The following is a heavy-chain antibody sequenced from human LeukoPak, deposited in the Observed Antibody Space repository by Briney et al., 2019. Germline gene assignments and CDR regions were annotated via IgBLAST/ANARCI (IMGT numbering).Heavy chain of an antibody. J-gene: IGHJ5*02. V-gene: IGHV3-64D*06. CDR1: GFTFSSYA. Sequence: GGSLRLSCSASGFTFSSYAMHWVRQAPGKGLEYVPAISSNGGSTYYADSVKGRFTISRDNSKNTLYLQMSSLRAEDTAVYYCVKVGTTMVRAWGQGTLVTVSS. CDR3: VKVGTTMVRA. D-gene: IGHD3-10*01. CDR2: ISSNGGST.